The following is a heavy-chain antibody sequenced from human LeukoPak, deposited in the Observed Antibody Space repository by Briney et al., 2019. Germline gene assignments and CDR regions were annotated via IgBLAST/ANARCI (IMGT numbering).Heavy chain of an antibody. Sequence: SQTLSLTCTVSGGSISSGDYYWSWIRQPPGKGLEWIGYIYYSGSTYYNPSLKSRVTISVDTSKDQFSLKLSSVTAADTAVYYCARTGMTTVTNFDYWGQGTLVTVSS. CDR3: ARTGMTTVTNFDY. V-gene: IGHV4-30-4*01. J-gene: IGHJ4*02. CDR2: IYYSGST. CDR1: GGSISSGDYY. D-gene: IGHD4-17*01.